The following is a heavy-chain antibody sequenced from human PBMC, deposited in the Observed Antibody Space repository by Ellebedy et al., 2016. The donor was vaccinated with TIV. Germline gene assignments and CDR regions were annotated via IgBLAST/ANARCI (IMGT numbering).Heavy chain of an antibody. J-gene: IGHJ5*02. CDR2: IHYGGGSI. CDR3: ATDALSTHTALVS. Sequence: SETLSLTCTVSGGSISTYYWGWIRQPPGKGLEWIGSIHYGGGSIYYNPSLKSRVTMSVDTSQSQFSLEVWSVTAADTAVYYCATDALSTHTALVSWGQGTLVTVSS. CDR1: GGSISTYY. D-gene: IGHD5-18*01. V-gene: IGHV4-39*07.